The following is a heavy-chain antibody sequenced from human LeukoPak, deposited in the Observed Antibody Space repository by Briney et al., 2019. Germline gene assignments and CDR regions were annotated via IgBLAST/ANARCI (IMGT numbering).Heavy chain of an antibody. J-gene: IGHJ6*02. CDR1: GGFISSYH. CDR2: VHYTGTT. CDR3: ARRGAARRYDGLDV. V-gene: IGHV4-59*08. D-gene: IGHD6-6*01. Sequence: PSETLSLTCTVSGGFISSYHWNWIRQSPGKGLEWIGYVHYTGTTNYNPSLKSRVVMSVDTSKNQFSLNLNSVTAADTAVYYCARRGAARRYDGLDVWGQGTTVTVSS.